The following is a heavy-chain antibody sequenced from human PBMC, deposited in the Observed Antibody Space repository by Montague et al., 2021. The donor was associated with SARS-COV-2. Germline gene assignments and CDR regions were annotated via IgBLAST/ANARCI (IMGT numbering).Heavy chain of an antibody. J-gene: IGHJ3*02. CDR3: AIGGDSAKCGI. V-gene: IGHV4-4*07. CDR1: GDSVTERY. Sequence: SETLSLTCTVSGDSVTERYLNWVRQAAGKRLEWIGFIHPYGDIHYNASLKSRVILSRDASKNQFSLTLTSVTAADTAVYYCAIGGDSAKCGIWGRGTLVTLSS. CDR2: IHPYGDI. D-gene: IGHD2-21*01.